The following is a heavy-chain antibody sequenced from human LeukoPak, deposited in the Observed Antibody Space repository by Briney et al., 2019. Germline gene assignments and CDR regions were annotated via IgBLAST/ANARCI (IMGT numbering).Heavy chain of an antibody. D-gene: IGHD1-26*01. V-gene: IGHV3-9*01. CDR3: AKGTGRYWTFFDY. Sequence: GGSLRLSCAASGFTFDDYAMHWVRQGPGKGLEWVSGISWYGGSIDYVEYVKGRFTISRDNAKNSLYLQMNSLRPEDKAFYYCAKGTGRYWTFFDYWGRGTLVTVSS. J-gene: IGHJ4*02. CDR2: ISWYGGSI. CDR1: GFTFDDYA.